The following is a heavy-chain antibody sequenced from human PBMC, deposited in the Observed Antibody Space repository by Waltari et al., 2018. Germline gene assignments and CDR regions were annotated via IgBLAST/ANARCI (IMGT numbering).Heavy chain of an antibody. J-gene: IGHJ3*02. Sequence: EVQLVESGGGLVQPGGSLRLSCAASGFTFSSYSMTWVRQAPGKGLEWVSYISSSISTIYYADSVKGRFTISRDNAKNSLYLQMNSPRAEDTAVYYCARDLDAFDIWGQGTMVTVSS. CDR1: GFTFSSYS. V-gene: IGHV3-48*01. CDR2: ISSSISTI. CDR3: ARDLDAFDI.